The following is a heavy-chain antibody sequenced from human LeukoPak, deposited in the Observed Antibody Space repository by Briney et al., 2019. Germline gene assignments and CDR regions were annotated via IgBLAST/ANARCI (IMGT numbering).Heavy chain of an antibody. D-gene: IGHD2-15*01. J-gene: IGHJ3*02. V-gene: IGHV3-21*01. CDR1: GFTFSSYS. CDR2: ISSSSSYI. Sequence: GGSLILSCAASGFTFSSYSMNWVRQAPGKGLEWVSSISSSSSYIYYADSVKGRFTISRDNAKNSLYLQMNSLRAEDTAVYYCARAGYCSGGSCLAFDIWGQGTMVTVSS. CDR3: ARAGYCSGGSCLAFDI.